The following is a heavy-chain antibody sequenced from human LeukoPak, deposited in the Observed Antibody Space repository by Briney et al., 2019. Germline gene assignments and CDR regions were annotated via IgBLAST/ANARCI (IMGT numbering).Heavy chain of an antibody. CDR1: GGSISSYY. Sequence: LETLSLTCTVSGGSISSYYWSWIRQPPGKGLEWIGYIYYSGSTNYNPSLKSRVTISVDTSKNQFSLKLSSVTAADTAVYYCARGIRGYYYYMDVWGKGTTVTVPS. CDR3: ARGIRGYYYYMDV. J-gene: IGHJ6*03. V-gene: IGHV4-59*01. CDR2: IYYSGST. D-gene: IGHD2/OR15-2a*01.